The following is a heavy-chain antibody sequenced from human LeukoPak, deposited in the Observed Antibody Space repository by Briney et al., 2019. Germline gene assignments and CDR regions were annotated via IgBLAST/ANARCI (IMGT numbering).Heavy chain of an antibody. CDR3: ARGNSGHCTAATCYALDY. D-gene: IGHD2-2*01. Sequence: PGGSLRLSCAASGFTVSNNYMSWVRQAPGKGLEWVSVIYSGGSTYYADSVKGRFTISRDNSKNTLYLQMTSLRAEDAAVYYCARGNSGHCTAATCYALDYWGQGTLVTVSS. V-gene: IGHV3-53*01. J-gene: IGHJ4*02. CDR1: GFTVSNNY. CDR2: IYSGGST.